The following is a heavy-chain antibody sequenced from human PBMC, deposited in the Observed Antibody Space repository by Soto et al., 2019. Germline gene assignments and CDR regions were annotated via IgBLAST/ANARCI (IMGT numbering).Heavy chain of an antibody. CDR2: ISGDGGSTL. CDR1: GFTFSDHY. J-gene: IGHJ6*02. V-gene: IGHV3-11*01. D-gene: IGHD4-4*01. Sequence: PGGSLRLSCEASGFTFSDHYMSWVRQAPGKGLEWISHISGDGGSTLAYADSVKCRFTISRDNAKHSLYLQMNSLRAEDTAVYYCARDRQPSSYIGLDVWGQGTTVTVSS. CDR3: ARDRQPSSYIGLDV.